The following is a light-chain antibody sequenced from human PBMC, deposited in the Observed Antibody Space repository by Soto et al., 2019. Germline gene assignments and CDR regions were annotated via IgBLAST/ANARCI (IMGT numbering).Light chain of an antibody. CDR1: QDIGTY. Sequence: DIQMTKSPPSLSASVGDRVTITCQASQDIGTYLNWYQHKPGKAPNLVIYDASNLETGVPSRFSGGGSGTDFTFTISSLRLEDIATYYCQHSHHLPLFGRGTKVDF. J-gene: IGKJ3*01. CDR2: DAS. CDR3: QHSHHLPL. V-gene: IGKV1-33*01.